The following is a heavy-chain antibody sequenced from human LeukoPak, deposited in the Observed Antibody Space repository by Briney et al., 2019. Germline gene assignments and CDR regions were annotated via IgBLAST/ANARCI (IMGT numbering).Heavy chain of an antibody. Sequence: GRSLRLSCAASGFTFDDYAMHGVRQAPGKGLEWVSGISWNSGNIGYADSVKGRFTISRDNAKSSLYLQMNSLRAEDTALYYCAKDIRSSSWYFDYWGQGTLVTVSS. D-gene: IGHD6-13*01. CDR3: AKDIRSSSWYFDY. J-gene: IGHJ4*02. CDR1: GFTFDDYA. CDR2: ISWNSGNI. V-gene: IGHV3-9*01.